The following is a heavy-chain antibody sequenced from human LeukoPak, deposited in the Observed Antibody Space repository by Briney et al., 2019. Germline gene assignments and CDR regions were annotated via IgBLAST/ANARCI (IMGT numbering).Heavy chain of an antibody. V-gene: IGHV4-4*07. D-gene: IGHD3-22*01. CDR1: GGSISSYY. J-gene: IGHJ5*02. CDR3: ARGPVLPYSSGYYFP. CDR2: IYTSGST. Sequence: PSETLSLTCTVSGGSISSYYWSWIRQPAGKGLEWIGRIYTSGSTNYNPSLESRVTMSVDTSKNQFSLKLSSVTAADTAVYYCARGPVLPYSSGYYFPWGQGTLVTVSS.